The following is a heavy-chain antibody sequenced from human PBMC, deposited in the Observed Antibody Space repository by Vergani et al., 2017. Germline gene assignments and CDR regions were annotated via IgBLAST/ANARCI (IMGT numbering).Heavy chain of an antibody. Sequence: QVRLQESGPGLVKPSETLSPTFSGSGGPLSGYYWSLIRQPPGKEMEWIGYMYHSGSTNYNPSLKSRVTISVDTSKNQFSLTLNSVTAADTAVYYCASDTHSGQRADRWGQGILVTVTS. CDR2: MYHSGST. V-gene: IGHV4-59*01. CDR1: GGPLSGYY. CDR3: ASDTHSGQRADR. D-gene: IGHD6-19*01. J-gene: IGHJ5*02.